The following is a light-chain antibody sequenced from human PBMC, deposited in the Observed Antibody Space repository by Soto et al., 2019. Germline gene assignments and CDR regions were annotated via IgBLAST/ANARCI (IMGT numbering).Light chain of an antibody. CDR2: GNN. CDR3: QSYDSSLSGWV. Sequence: QSVLTQPPSVSGAPGQKVTISCTRSSSNIGAAYDVHWYQHLPGTAPKLLIYGNNNRPSGVPDRFSGSKSGTSASLAITGLQAEDEADYYCQSYDSSLSGWVFGGGTKGTVL. CDR1: SSNIGAAYD. J-gene: IGLJ3*02. V-gene: IGLV1-40*01.